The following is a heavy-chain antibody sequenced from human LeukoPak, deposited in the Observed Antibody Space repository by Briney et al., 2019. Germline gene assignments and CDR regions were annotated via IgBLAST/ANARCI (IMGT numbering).Heavy chain of an antibody. V-gene: IGHV3-74*01. CDR2: INTDGSST. D-gene: IGHD3-22*01. CDR1: GFSFSSDW. J-gene: IGHJ4*02. CDR3: ARDRRGGYYSKTLDY. Sequence: GGSLRLSCVASGFSFSSDWMHWVRQAPGKGLVWVSRINTDGSSTNYADSVKGRFTISRDNAKNTLYLQMSRLRAEDTAVYYCARDRRGGYYSKTLDYWGQGTLVTVSS.